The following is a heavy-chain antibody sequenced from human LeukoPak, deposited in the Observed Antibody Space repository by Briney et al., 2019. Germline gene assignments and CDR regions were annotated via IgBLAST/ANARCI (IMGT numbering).Heavy chain of an antibody. D-gene: IGHD5-18*01. CDR3: AKSRDPLQLWLPDYDV. CDR2: ITGKSSGT. J-gene: IGHJ3*01. Sequence: GGSLRLSCSASGFTFNGNVMSWVRQAPGKGLEWVSSITGKSSGTFSADSVKGRFTISRDNSKNTLFLQMDSLRADDTAMYYCAKSRDPLQLWLPDYDVWGQGTMVTVSS. V-gene: IGHV3-23*05. CDR1: GFTFNGNV.